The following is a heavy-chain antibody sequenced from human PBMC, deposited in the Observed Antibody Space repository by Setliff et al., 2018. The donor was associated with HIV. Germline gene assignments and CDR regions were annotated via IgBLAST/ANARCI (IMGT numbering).Heavy chain of an antibody. CDR3: ARGSSWYGPNRHRHINY. V-gene: IGHV3-74*01. D-gene: IGHD6-13*01. CDR2: IKTDGSST. CDR1: GFTFSSYW. Sequence: GGSLRLSCAASGFTFSSYWMHWVRQAPGKGLVWVSRIKTDGSSTSYADSVKGRFTISRDNAKNTLFLQMNSLRAEDTAVYYCARGSSWYGPNRHRHINYWGQGTLVTVSS. J-gene: IGHJ4*02.